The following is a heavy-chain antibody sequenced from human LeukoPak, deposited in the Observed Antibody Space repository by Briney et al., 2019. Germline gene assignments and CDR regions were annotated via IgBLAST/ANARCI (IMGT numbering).Heavy chain of an antibody. Sequence: ASVKVSCKASGYTFTSYYMHWLRQAPGQGLEWMGIINPSGGSTSYAQKFQGRVTMTRDTSTSTVYMELSSLRSEDTAVYYCARADTIFGVRYYGMDVWGQGTTVTVS. CDR2: INPSGGST. CDR1: GYTFTSYY. V-gene: IGHV1-46*01. J-gene: IGHJ6*02. D-gene: IGHD3-3*01. CDR3: ARADTIFGVRYYGMDV.